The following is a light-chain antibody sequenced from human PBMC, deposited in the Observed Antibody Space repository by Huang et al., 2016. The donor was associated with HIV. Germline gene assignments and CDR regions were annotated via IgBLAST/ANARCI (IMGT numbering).Light chain of an antibody. CDR2: GAS. V-gene: IGKV3-11*01. Sequence: EIVLTQSPDTLSLSPGERATLSCRASQSVSKYLAWYQQKPGQSPRLLIYGASNRAAGIPARFSVSGSGTDFTLSISSLEPEDFAVYYCQQRDNWPPMYTFGQGTKLEIK. J-gene: IGKJ2*01. CDR1: QSVSKY. CDR3: QQRDNWPPMYT.